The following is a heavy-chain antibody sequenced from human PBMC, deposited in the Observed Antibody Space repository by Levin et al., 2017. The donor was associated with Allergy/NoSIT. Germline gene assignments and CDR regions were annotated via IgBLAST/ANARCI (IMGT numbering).Heavy chain of an antibody. CDR1: GFTFGDLA. D-gene: IGHD1-1*01. J-gene: IGHJ4*02. V-gene: IGHV3-49*03. CDR3: TSGTLGH. Sequence: GGSLRLSCASSGFTFGDLAMSWFRQAPGKGLEWVGFITSKASGGTIEYAASVKGRFTISRDDSRSLAYLQMNSLRTEDTAMYYCTSGTLGHWGQGTLVTVSS. CDR2: ITSKASGGTI.